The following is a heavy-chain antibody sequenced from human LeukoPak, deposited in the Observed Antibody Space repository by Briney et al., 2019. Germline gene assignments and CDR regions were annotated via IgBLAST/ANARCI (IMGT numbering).Heavy chain of an antibody. D-gene: IGHD6-19*01. CDR3: ARGWLPRGEIDY. V-gene: IGHV6-1*01. J-gene: IGHJ4*02. CDR2: TYYRSKWYN. CDR1: GDSVSSNSAA. Sequence: SQTLSLTCALSGDSVSSNSAAWNWLRQSPSRGLEWLGRTYYRSKWYNDYAVSVKSRITINPDTSKNQFSLQLNSVTPEDTAVYYCARGWLPRGEIDYWGQGTLVTVSS.